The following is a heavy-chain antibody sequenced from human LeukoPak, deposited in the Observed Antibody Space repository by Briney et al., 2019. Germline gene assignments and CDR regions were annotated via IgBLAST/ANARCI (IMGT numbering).Heavy chain of an antibody. D-gene: IGHD6-13*01. CDR3: AKGSLIAPPGTRYVEY. CDR1: GFTFRIHA. Sequence: GGSLRLSCVASGFTFRIHAMTCVREASGEGLEWVSVIGSDVGGIQYADSVAGRFTISRDNSRNTVYLQLNSLRVDDTAIYYCAKGSLIAPPGTRYVEYWGQGAPVTVSS. CDR2: IGSDVGGI. V-gene: IGHV3-23*01. J-gene: IGHJ4*02.